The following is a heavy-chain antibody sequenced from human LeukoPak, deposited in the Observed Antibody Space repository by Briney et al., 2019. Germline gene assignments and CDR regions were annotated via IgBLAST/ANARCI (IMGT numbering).Heavy chain of an antibody. CDR1: GGSISSYY. D-gene: IGHD3-10*01. Sequence: PSETLSLTCTASGGSISSYYWGWIRQPPGKGLEWIGSIYYSGSTYYNPSLKSRVTISVDTSKNQFSLKLSSVTAADTAVYYCARKLYYYGSGREDWFDPWGQGTLVTVSS. V-gene: IGHV4-39*07. J-gene: IGHJ5*02. CDR3: ARKLYYYGSGREDWFDP. CDR2: IYYSGST.